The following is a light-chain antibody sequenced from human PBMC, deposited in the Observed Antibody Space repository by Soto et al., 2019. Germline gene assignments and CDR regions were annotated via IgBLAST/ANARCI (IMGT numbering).Light chain of an antibody. CDR2: WAS. J-gene: IGKJ2*01. CDR3: HQYYLTPYT. V-gene: IGKV4-1*01. Sequence: DIVLTQSPDSLAVSLGERATIKCKSRQSVLYSSNSKNYLAWYQQKPGQPPKLLIYWASTRESGVPDRFSGSGSETDFTLTISSLQAEDVAVYFCHQYYLTPYTFGQGTKLEIK. CDR1: QSVLYSSNSKNY.